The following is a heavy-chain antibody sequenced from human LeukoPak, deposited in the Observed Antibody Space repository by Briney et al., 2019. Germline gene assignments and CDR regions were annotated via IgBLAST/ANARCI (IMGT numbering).Heavy chain of an antibody. J-gene: IGHJ4*02. CDR2: IIPIFGTA. CDR1: GYTFTGYY. CDR3: ARLDDSSGYHEYYFDY. D-gene: IGHD3-22*01. Sequence: RASVKVSCKASGYTFTGYYMHWVRQAPGQGLEWMGGIIPIFGTANYAQKFQGRVTITADESTSTAYMELSSLRSEDTAVYYCARLDDSSGYHEYYFDYWGQGTLVTVSS. V-gene: IGHV1-69*13.